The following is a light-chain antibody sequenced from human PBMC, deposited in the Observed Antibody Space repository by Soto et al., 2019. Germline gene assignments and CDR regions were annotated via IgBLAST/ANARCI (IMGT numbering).Light chain of an antibody. CDR1: QSVSSSY. J-gene: IGKJ1*01. Sequence: EIVLTQSQGTLSLFPGERATLSCRASQSVSSSYLAWYQQKPGQAPRLLIYHASIRAAGIPARFSGSGSGTEFTLTISSLQSEDFAVYHCQQYNNWPPWTFGQGTKVDI. V-gene: IGKV3D-15*01. CDR3: QQYNNWPPWT. CDR2: HAS.